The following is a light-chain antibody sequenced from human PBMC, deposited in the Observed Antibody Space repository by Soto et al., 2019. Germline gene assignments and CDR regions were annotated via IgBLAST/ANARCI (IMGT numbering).Light chain of an antibody. J-gene: IGKJ1*01. CDR3: QQYNNWQT. CDR1: QSVSRN. CDR2: GAS. Sequence: EVVLTQSPPTLSVSPGEGATLSCRASQSVSRNLAWYQQKPGQAPRLLIYGASTRATGIPARFSGSGSGTEFTLTISSLQSEDFAIYYCQQYNNWQTFGQGTKVDIK. V-gene: IGKV3-15*01.